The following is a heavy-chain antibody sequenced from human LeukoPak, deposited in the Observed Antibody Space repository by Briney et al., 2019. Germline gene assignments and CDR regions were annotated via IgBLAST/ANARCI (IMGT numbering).Heavy chain of an antibody. CDR1: GGSISSYY. J-gene: IGHJ3*02. CDR3: ARGGSGISNAFDI. Sequence: SETLSLTCSVSGGSISSYYWSWIRQPPGKGLEWIGYLYYGGSTNSNPSLKSRVTMSVDTSKNQFSLKLRSVTAADTAVYYCARGGSGISNAFDIWGQGTMVTVSS. V-gene: IGHV4-59*01. CDR2: LYYGGST. D-gene: IGHD3-10*01.